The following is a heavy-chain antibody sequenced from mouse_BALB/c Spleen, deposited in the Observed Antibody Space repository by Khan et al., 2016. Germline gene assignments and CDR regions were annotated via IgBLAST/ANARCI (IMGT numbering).Heavy chain of an antibody. CDR3: ARWSYYYGSSYGGFAY. Sequence: QVQLQQSGAELAKPGASVKMSCKASGYTFTDYWMHWVKQSPGQSLEWIGYINPSTGYTEYNQKFKDKATLTADKSSSTAYLQLSSLTSEDSAVYDCARWSYYYGSSYGGFAYWGQGTLVTVSA. D-gene: IGHD1-1*01. CDR2: INPSTGYT. J-gene: IGHJ3*01. CDR1: GYTFTDYW. V-gene: IGHV1-7*01.